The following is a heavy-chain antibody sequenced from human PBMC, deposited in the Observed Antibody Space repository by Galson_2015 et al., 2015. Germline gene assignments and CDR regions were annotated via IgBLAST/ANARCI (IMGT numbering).Heavy chain of an antibody. J-gene: IGHJ4*02. CDR1: GYTFTSYA. Sequence: SVKVSCKASGYTFTSYAMNWVRQAPGQGLEWMGWINTNTGNTTYAQGFTGRFVFSLDTSVSTAYLQISSLKAEDTAVYYCASSKIPGMAALCIGHWGQGTLVTVSS. CDR3: ASSKIPGMAALCIGH. V-gene: IGHV7-4-1*02. D-gene: IGHD6-13*01. CDR2: INTNTGNT.